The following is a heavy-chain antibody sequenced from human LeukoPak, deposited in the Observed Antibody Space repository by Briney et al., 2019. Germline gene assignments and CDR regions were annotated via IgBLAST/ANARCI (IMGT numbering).Heavy chain of an antibody. CDR1: GGSISSYY. Sequence: PSETLSLTCTVSGGSISSYYWSWIRQPPGKGLEWIGYIYYSGSTNYNPSLKSRVTISVDTSKNQFSLKLSSVTTADTAVYYCARVIHYYDSSGYDYWGQGTLVTVSS. D-gene: IGHD3-22*01. V-gene: IGHV4-59*01. J-gene: IGHJ4*02. CDR3: ARVIHYYDSSGYDY. CDR2: IYYSGST.